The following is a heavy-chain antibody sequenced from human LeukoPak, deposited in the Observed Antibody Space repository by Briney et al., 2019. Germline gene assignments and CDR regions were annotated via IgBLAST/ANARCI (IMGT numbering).Heavy chain of an antibody. J-gene: IGHJ4*02. D-gene: IGHD2-2*01. Sequence: GGSLRLSCAASGFTFSSYWMSWVRQAPGKGLEWVANIKQEGSEKYYVDSVKGRFTISRDNAKNSLYLQMNSLRAEDTAVYYCARDSVVVVPAAMDRGFDYWGQGTLVTVSS. CDR3: ARDSVVVVPAAMDRGFDY. CDR2: IKQEGSEK. CDR1: GFTFSSYW. V-gene: IGHV3-7*03.